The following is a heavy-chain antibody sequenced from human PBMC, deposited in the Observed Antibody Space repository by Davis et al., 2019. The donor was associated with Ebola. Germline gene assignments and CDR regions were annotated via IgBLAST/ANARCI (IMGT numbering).Heavy chain of an antibody. D-gene: IGHD3-10*01. CDR1: GGSISSGGYY. V-gene: IGHV4-31*03. CDR2: IYYSGST. J-gene: IGHJ5*02. Sequence: SETLSLTCTVSGGSISSGGYYWSWIRQHPGKGLEWIGYIYYSGSTYYNPSLKSRVTISVDTSKNQFSLKLSSVTAADTAVYYCARGEELGNWFDPWGQGTLVTVSS. CDR3: ARGEELGNWFDP.